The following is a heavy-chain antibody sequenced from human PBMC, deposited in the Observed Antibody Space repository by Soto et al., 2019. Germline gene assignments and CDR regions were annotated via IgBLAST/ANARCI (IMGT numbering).Heavy chain of an antibody. CDR2: IYHSGST. CDR1: GYSISSGYY. V-gene: IGHV4-38-2*02. Sequence: SETLSLTCTVSGYSISSGYYWGWIRQPPGKGLEWIGSIYHSGSTYYNPSLKSRVTISVDTSKNQFSLKLSSVTAADTAVYYCAREFRAPITMIVVVIDYWGQGTLVTVSS. CDR3: AREFRAPITMIVVVIDY. J-gene: IGHJ4*02. D-gene: IGHD3-22*01.